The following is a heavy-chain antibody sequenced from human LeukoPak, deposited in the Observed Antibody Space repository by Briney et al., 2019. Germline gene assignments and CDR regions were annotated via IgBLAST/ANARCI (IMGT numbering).Heavy chain of an antibody. Sequence: GGSLRLSCAVSGFTFSSYVMSWVRQAPGKGLEWVSTISGSGGGRYYADSVKGRFATSRDDSRSTVFLQMNSLRAEDTAVYYCARGRVGALLHALDIWGQGTLVAVSS. CDR1: GFTFSSYV. J-gene: IGHJ3*02. V-gene: IGHV3-23*01. CDR3: ARGRVGALLHALDI. D-gene: IGHD1-26*01. CDR2: ISGSGGGR.